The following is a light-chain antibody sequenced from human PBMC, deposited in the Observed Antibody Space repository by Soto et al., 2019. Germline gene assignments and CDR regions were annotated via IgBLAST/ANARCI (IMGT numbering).Light chain of an antibody. V-gene: IGKV3-20*01. CDR3: QQYGSSPT. CDR1: QSVSNNY. CDR2: VSS. J-gene: IGKJ5*01. Sequence: IELTQSPGTLSLSHGERATLSYRASQSVSNNYLAWYQQKPCQIPRRLIQVSSTGATGIPDRCSGSGSGTDFTLTSSRLEHEDFVVYYCQQYGSSPTFGGGTRLEIK.